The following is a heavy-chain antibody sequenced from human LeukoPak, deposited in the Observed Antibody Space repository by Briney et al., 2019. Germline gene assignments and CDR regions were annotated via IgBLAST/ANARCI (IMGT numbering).Heavy chain of an antibody. V-gene: IGHV3-23*01. D-gene: IGHD6-19*01. J-gene: IGHJ6*02. Sequence: PGGSLRLSCAASGFTFSSYAMSWVRQAPGKGLEWVSAISGSGGSTYYADSVKGRFTISRDNSKNTLYLQMNSLRAEDTAVYYCAKEGGASGWYYYYYGMDVWGQGTTVTVSS. CDR2: ISGSGGST. CDR3: AKEGGASGWYYYYYGMDV. CDR1: GFTFSSYA.